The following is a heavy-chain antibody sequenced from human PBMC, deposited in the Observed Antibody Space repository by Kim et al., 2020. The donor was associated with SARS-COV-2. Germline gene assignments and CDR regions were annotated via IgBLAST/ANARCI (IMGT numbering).Heavy chain of an antibody. D-gene: IGHD6-13*01. CDR3: ARDSSSSWYGWFDP. J-gene: IGHJ5*02. V-gene: IGHV1-18*01. Sequence: APKLQGRVTMTTDTSTSTAYMELRSLRSDDTAVYYCARDSSSSWYGWFDPWGQGTLVTVSS.